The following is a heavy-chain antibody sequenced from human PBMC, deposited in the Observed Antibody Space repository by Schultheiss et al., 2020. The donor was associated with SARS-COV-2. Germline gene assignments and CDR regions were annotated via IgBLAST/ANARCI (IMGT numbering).Heavy chain of an antibody. Sequence: SVKVSCKASGGTFSSYAISWVRQAPGQGLEWMGRIIPILGIANYAQKFQGRVTITADKSTSTAYMELSSLRSDDTAVYYCAREGYCSGGSCYWVDGMDVWGQGTTVTVSS. D-gene: IGHD2-15*01. V-gene: IGHV1-69*04. CDR3: AREGYCSGGSCYWVDGMDV. CDR1: GGTFSSYA. J-gene: IGHJ6*02. CDR2: IIPILGIA.